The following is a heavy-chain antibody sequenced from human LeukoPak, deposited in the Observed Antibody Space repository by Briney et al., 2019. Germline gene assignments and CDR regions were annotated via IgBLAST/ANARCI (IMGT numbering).Heavy chain of an antibody. Sequence: GSLRLSCAASGFTFSSYAMSWVRQAPGKGLEWVSAISGSGGSINYADSVKGRFTISRDNSKNTLFLQMNSLRAEDTAVYYCARVAIFGVVISSQFDSWGQGTLVTVSS. CDR3: ARVAIFGVVISSQFDS. V-gene: IGHV3-23*01. CDR1: GFTFSSYA. CDR2: ISGSGGSI. D-gene: IGHD3-3*01. J-gene: IGHJ4*02.